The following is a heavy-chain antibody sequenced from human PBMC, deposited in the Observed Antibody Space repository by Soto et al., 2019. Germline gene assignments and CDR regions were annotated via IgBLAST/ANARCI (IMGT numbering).Heavy chain of an antibody. Sequence: ASVKVSCKASGYSLASYGFSWVRQAPGQGLEWMGWISAYNGNTNYAQKFQGRVTMTTDTSTSTAYMELWSLRSDDTAIYFCARPRNGNDASTFDHWGQGTLVTVSS. V-gene: IGHV1-18*04. CDR1: GYSLASYG. CDR3: ARPRNGNDASTFDH. CDR2: ISAYNGNT. D-gene: IGHD1-1*01. J-gene: IGHJ4*02.